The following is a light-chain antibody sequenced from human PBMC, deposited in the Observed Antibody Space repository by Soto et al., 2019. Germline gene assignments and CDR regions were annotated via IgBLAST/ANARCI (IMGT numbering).Light chain of an antibody. Sequence: EIVLTQSPGTLSLSPGDRATLSCRAIQTVNGNYLAWFQHKPGQAPRLVIYGASSRATGIPDRFSGSGSGTDFTSTISRLEPEDFAIYYFHQYVTSPWTLGQGTTVEIK. V-gene: IGKV3-20*01. CDR2: GAS. CDR1: QTVNGNY. J-gene: IGKJ1*01. CDR3: HQYVTSPWT.